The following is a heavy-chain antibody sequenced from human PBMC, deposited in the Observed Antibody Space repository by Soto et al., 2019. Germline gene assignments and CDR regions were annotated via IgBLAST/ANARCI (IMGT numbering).Heavy chain of an antibody. J-gene: IGHJ4*02. CDR3: ATLIKTYYDDSSGYSQDY. CDR2: ISPRSAYI. V-gene: IGHV3-21*01. Sequence: GGSLRLSFAASRFKFSDYSMNWVRQAPGKGLEWVSSISPRSAYIHYADAVKGRFIISRDDGKNALILQMNSLRAEDTAVYYCATLIKTYYDDSSGYSQDYWGQGTLVTVSS. CDR1: RFKFSDYS. D-gene: IGHD3-22*01.